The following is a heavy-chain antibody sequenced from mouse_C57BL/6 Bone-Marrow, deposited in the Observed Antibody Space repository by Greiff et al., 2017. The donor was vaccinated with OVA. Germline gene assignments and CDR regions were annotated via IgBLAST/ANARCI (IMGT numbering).Heavy chain of an antibody. J-gene: IGHJ1*03. CDR3: ARSGDYDGYWYFDV. CDR2: IYPGGGYT. D-gene: IGHD2-4*01. Sequence: QVQLKESGAELVRPGTSVKMSCKASGYTFTNYWIGWAKQRPGHGLEWIGDIYPGGGYTNSNEKFKGKATLTADKSSSTAYMQFRSLTSEDSAIYYCARSGDYDGYWYFDVWGTGTTVTVSS. CDR1: GYTFTNYW. V-gene: IGHV1-63*01.